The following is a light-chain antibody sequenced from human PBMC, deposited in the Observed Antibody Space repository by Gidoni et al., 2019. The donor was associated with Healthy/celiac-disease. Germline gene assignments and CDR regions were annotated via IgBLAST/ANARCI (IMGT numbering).Light chain of an antibody. V-gene: IGLV3-1*01. CDR2: QDS. CDR3: QAWDSSTAV. Sequence: SYELTQPPSVSVSPGQTASITCSGDKLGDKYACWCQQKPGQSPVLVIYQDSKRPSGIPERFSGSNSGNTATLTISGTQAMDEADYYCQAWDSSTAVFGGVTQLTVL. J-gene: IGLJ7*01. CDR1: KLGDKY.